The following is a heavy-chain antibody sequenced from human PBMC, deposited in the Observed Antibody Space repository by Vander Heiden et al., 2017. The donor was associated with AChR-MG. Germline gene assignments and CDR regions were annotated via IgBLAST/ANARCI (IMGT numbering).Heavy chain of an antibody. CDR2: IYSAGST. CDR3: ARDRRYGGRTDGFDI. D-gene: IGHD2-15*01. CDR1: GFTGGSNS. V-gene: IGHV3-53*02. J-gene: IGHJ3*02. Sequence: EVQLVATGRGLIQPGGSMRLTCSASGFTGGSNSMSWVRQPPGKGLEWVSVIYSAGSTLYADSAKGRFTVSRDNSKNTLYLQMNSLRAEDTAVYYCARDRRYGGRTDGFDIWGQGTMVTVSS.